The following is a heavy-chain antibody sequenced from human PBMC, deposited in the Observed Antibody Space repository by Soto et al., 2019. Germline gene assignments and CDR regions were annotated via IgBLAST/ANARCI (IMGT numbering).Heavy chain of an antibody. V-gene: IGHV4-34*01. CDR1: GGSFSGYY. CDR2: INHSGST. D-gene: IGHD3-10*01. J-gene: IGHJ4*02. Sequence: QVQLQQWGAGLLKPSETLSLTCAVYGGSFSGYYWSWIRQPPGKVLEWIGEINHSGSTNYNPSLKSRVTISVDTSKNQFSLKLSSVTAADTAVYYCARVWYYGSGSYYNGLYFDYWGQGTLVTVSS. CDR3: ARVWYYGSGSYYNGLYFDY.